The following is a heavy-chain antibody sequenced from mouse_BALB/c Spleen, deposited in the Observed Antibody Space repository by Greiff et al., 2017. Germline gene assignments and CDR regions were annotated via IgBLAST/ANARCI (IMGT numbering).Heavy chain of an antibody. V-gene: IGHV1-80*01. J-gene: IGHJ4*01. CDR1: GFAFSSYW. Sequence: QVQLKQSGAELVRPGSSVKISCKASGFAFSSYWMTWVKQRPGQGLEWVGQIFPGDGDTNYNGRFKGKATLTADKSSSTAYMQLSSLTSEDPAVYFCARELGLYYAMDYWGQGTSVTVSS. D-gene: IGHD4-1*01. CDR2: IFPGDGDT. CDR3: ARELGLYYAMDY.